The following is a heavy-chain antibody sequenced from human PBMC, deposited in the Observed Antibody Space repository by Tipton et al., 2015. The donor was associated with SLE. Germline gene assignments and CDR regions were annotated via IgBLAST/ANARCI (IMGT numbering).Heavy chain of an antibody. CDR3: ARGVLSSSWTLDGMDV. V-gene: IGHV4-59*01. CDR1: GGSFSNYY. CDR2: VFISGTT. D-gene: IGHD6-13*01. J-gene: IGHJ6*02. Sequence: TLSLTCTVSGGSFSNYYWNWIRQTPGKGLEWIGYVFISGTTNYNPSLQSRVAISVDTSRNQFSLKLNSVTAADTAVYYCARGVLSSSWTLDGMDVWGQGTTVTVSS.